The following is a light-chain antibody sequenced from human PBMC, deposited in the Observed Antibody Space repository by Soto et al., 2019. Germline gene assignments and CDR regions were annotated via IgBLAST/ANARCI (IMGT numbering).Light chain of an antibody. J-gene: IGKJ4*01. Sequence: EIVLTQYPATLSLSPDYRATPSCRASQSVSSSLAWYQHNPLHAPRLLIYDESNRATGIPARFSGSGSGTDFTLTISSLEPEDFAVYYCQQRSNWPPLVTFGGGTKVDIK. V-gene: IGKV3-11*01. CDR3: QQRSNWPPLVT. CDR2: DES. CDR1: QSVSSS.